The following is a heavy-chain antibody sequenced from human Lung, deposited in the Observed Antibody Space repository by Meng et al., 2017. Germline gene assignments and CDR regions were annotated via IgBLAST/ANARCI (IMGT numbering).Heavy chain of an antibody. CDR3: ARGRRNEPLFDY. CDR1: GDSFSTQT. Sequence: QVQLVQSGAEVKKPGSSVKVPCKTSGDSFSTQTFRWVRQAPGQGLEWMGGLIAVFDKTKAAPRFQDRVTFTADESTSTAYMELSSLTFDDTAVYFCARGRRNEPLFDYWGQGTLVTVSS. J-gene: IGHJ4*02. V-gene: IGHV1-69*13. D-gene: IGHD1-14*01. CDR2: LIAVFDKT.